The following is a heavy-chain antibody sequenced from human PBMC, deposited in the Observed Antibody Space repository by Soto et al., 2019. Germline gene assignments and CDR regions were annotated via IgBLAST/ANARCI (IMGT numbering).Heavy chain of an antibody. V-gene: IGHV3-33*01. CDR3: ARVPPDDSSGYFSLDY. Sequence: GGSLSLCCAASGFTFSSYGMHWVRQAPGKGLEWVAVMWSEGGNKHYADSVKGRFTISRDNSKNTLYLQMNSLRAEDTAVYYCARVPPDDSSGYFSLDYWGQRTLVTGSS. CDR1: GFTFSSYG. J-gene: IGHJ4*02. D-gene: IGHD3-22*01. CDR2: MWSEGGNK.